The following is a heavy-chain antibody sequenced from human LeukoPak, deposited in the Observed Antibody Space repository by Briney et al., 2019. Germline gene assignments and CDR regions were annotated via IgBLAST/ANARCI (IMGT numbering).Heavy chain of an antibody. CDR1: GYTFTSYG. CDR3: AKTTVTSEEYFYYYMDV. J-gene: IGHJ6*03. Sequence: GASVKVSCKASGYTFTSYGISWVRQAPGQGLEWMGWISAYNGNTNYAQKLQCRVTMTTDTSTSTAYMELRSLRSDDTAVYYCAKTTVTSEEYFYYYMDVWGKGTTVTVSS. V-gene: IGHV1-18*01. CDR2: ISAYNGNT. D-gene: IGHD4-17*01.